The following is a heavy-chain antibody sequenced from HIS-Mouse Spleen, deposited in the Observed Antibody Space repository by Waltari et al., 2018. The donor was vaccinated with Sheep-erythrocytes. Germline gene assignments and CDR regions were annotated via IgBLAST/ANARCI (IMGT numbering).Heavy chain of an antibody. CDR1: GGFFSGYY. Sequence: VAPKQVGAGLLKPSETLFPNCAVYGGFFSGYYWSRIRQPPGKGLEWIGEINPSGSTNYNPSLKSRVTISVDTSKNQFSLKLSSVTAADTAVYYCALSVDLAGAFDIWGQGTMVTVSS. V-gene: IGHV4-34*02. D-gene: IGHD6-19*01. CDR2: INPSGST. CDR3: ALSVDLAGAFDI. J-gene: IGHJ3*02.